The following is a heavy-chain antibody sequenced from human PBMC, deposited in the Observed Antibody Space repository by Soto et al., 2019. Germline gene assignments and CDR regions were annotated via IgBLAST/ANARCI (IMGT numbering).Heavy chain of an antibody. J-gene: IGHJ4*02. D-gene: IGHD4-4*01. CDR3: VKEKLYSNYEYYFDY. CDR1: GLSFRNYA. V-gene: IGHV3-9*01. Sequence: PGGSLRLSCAASGLSFRNYAMHWVRRAPGKGLEWVSGISWHSGTIGYADSVRGRFTISRDNAKNSLYLQMNSLRPEDTALYFCVKEKLYSNYEYYFDYWGQGTLVTVSS. CDR2: ISWHSGTI.